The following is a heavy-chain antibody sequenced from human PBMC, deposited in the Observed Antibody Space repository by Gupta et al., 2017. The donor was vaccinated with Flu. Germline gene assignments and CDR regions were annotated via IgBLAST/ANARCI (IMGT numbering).Heavy chain of an antibody. V-gene: IGHV3-7*01. Sequence: SRAWMTWVRQAPGKGLEGVANINEDGSTKNYVDSVMGRFTISRDNAKNSLFLQMDSLRAEDTAVYYCARDRAYNCFDYWGQGTLVTVSS. CDR2: INEDGSTK. J-gene: IGHJ4*02. CDR3: ARDRAYNCFDY. CDR1: SRAW. D-gene: IGHD4-4*01.